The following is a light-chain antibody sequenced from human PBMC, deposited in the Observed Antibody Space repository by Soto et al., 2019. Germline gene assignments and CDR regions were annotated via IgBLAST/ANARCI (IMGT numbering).Light chain of an antibody. CDR1: KCFVNSDGKTH. J-gene: IGKJ5*01. V-gene: IGKV2D-29*01. CDR3: MQGTHWPIT. CDR2: EVS. Sequence: EIVMTQTLLSLSVTXXQPAXISCKSSKCFVNSDGKTHLCWYLQKPGQPPQXXIYEVSKHFSGVPDRFSGSGAGTDFTLKISRVEADDVGVYYCMQGTHWPITFGQGTRLEIK.